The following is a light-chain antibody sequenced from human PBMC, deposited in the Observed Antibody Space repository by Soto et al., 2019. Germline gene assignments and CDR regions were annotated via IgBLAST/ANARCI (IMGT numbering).Light chain of an antibody. J-gene: IGLJ2*01. CDR1: SSNIGSNT. V-gene: IGLV1-44*01. CDR2: SND. CDR3: AAWYDSLNGVL. Sequence: QSVLTQPPSASGTPGQRVTISCSGSSSNIGSNTVDWFQQLPGTAPKLLIYSNDHRPSGGADRFSGSTSCTTAALATVGLQSEDEADDYCAAWYDSLNGVLFGGGTKLTVL.